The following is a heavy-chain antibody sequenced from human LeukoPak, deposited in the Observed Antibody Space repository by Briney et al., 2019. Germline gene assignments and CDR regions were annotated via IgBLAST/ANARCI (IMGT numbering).Heavy chain of an antibody. D-gene: IGHD3-10*01. Sequence: SETLSLTCTVSGGSISNYYWSWIRQPPGKGLEWIGYIYYTGSTNYNPSLKSRVTISVDTSKNQFSLKLRSVSAADTAVYYCARGWFGEFFFDYWGQGTLVTVSS. V-gene: IGHV4-59*01. CDR2: IYYTGST. J-gene: IGHJ4*02. CDR3: ARGWFGEFFFDY. CDR1: GGSISNYY.